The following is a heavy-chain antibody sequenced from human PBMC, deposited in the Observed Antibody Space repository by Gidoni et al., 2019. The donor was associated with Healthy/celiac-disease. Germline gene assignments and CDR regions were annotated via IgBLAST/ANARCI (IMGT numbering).Heavy chain of an antibody. CDR2: IISSGSTI. CDR1: GFTFRDYY. V-gene: IGHV3-11*01. J-gene: IGHJ4*02. D-gene: IGHD3-16*01. Sequence: VQLVESGGGLVKPGGSLRLACAASGFTFRDYYTSWIRQAPGKGLEWVSYIISSGSTIYYAASVKGRFTISRDNAKNSLYLQMNSLRAEDTAVYYCARDWGDPAGPVSPAFDYWGQGTLVTVSS. CDR3: ARDWGDPAGPVSPAFDY.